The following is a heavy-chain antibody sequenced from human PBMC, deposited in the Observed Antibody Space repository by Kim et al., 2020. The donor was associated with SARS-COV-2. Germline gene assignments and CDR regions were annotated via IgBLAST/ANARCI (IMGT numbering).Heavy chain of an antibody. CDR3: ARDWSDIGSGRGIDY. CDR2: IKPDGSEK. CDR1: GFTFGIYW. V-gene: IGHV3-7*01. J-gene: IGHJ4*02. Sequence: GGSLRLSCAASGFTFGIYWMSWVRQAPGKGLEWVANIKPDGSEKYYVDSVEGRFTISRDNARYSLYLQMNSLRVEDTAVYYCARDWSDIGSGRGIDYWGQGTLLTVSS.